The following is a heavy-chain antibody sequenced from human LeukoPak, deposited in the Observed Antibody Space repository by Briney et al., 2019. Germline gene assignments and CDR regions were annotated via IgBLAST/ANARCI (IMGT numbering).Heavy chain of an antibody. CDR1: GGSISSYY. Sequence: SETLSLTCTVSGGSISSYYWSWIRQPPGKGLEWIGYIYYSGSTNYNPSLKSRVTISVDTSKNQFSLKLSSVTAADTAVYYCARDMVRGIGAFNFWGQGTMVTVSS. CDR3: ARDMVRGIGAFNF. V-gene: IGHV4-59*01. J-gene: IGHJ3*01. CDR2: IYYSGST. D-gene: IGHD3-10*01.